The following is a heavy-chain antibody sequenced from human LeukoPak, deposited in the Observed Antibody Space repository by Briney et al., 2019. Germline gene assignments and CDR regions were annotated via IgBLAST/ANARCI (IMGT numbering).Heavy chain of an antibody. D-gene: IGHD3-22*01. CDR2: IYHSGST. CDR3: ARASETYYYDSSRYCALDY. J-gene: IGHJ4*02. Sequence: PSETLSLTCTVSGYSISSGYYWGWIRQPPGKGLEWIGSIYHSGSTYYNPSLKSRVTISVDTSKNQFSLKLSSVTAADTAVYYCARASETYYYDSSRYCALDYWGQGTLVTVSS. V-gene: IGHV4-38-2*02. CDR1: GYSISSGYY.